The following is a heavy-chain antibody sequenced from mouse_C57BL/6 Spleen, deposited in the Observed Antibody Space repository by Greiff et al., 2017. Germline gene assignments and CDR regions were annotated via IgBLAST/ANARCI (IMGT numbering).Heavy chain of an antibody. CDR2: IYPGDGDT. Sequence: VQLQQSGPELVKPGASVKISCKASGYAFSSSWMNWVKQRPGKGLEWIGRIYPGDGDTNYNGKFKGKATLTADKSSSTAYMQLSSLTSEDSAVYFCARWGLRRGGYFDYWGQGTTLTVSS. CDR3: ARWGLRRGGYFDY. D-gene: IGHD2-4*01. J-gene: IGHJ2*01. CDR1: GYAFSSSW. V-gene: IGHV1-82*01.